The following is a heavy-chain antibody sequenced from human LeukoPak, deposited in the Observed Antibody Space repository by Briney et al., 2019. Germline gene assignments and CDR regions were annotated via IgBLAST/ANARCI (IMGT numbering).Heavy chain of an antibody. J-gene: IGHJ3*02. Sequence: PGGSLRLSCAASGFTFDDYAMHWLRQAPEKGLEWVSLIGGNGGATYYADSVKGRFTISRDNSKDSLYLQMNSLRTEDTALYYCAKAGEEWKILTAFDIWGRGTMVTVSS. V-gene: IGHV3-43*02. CDR3: AKAGEEWKILTAFDI. CDR1: GFTFDDYA. D-gene: IGHD3-10*01. CDR2: IGGNGGAT.